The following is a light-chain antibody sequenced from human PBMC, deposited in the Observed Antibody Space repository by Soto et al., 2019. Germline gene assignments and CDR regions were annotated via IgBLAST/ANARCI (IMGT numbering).Light chain of an antibody. Sequence: DIQMTQSPSSLSASVGDRVTITCRASQAIYNYLAWYQQKPGKVPTLLISAASTLQSGVPSRFSGCGSGTDFTLTISSLQPEDVATYYCQKFSAVPTFGGGTKVEI. J-gene: IGKJ4*01. CDR1: QAIYNY. CDR3: QKFSAVPT. CDR2: AAS. V-gene: IGKV1-27*01.